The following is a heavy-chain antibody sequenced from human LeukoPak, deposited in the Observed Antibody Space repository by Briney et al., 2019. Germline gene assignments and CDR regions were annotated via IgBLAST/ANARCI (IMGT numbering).Heavy chain of an antibody. J-gene: IGHJ4*02. CDR1: GYSISSGYY. V-gene: IGHV4-38-2*02. Sequence: SETLSLTCTVSGYSISSGYYWGWTRQPPGKGLEWIGSIYHSGSTYYNPSLKSRVTISVDTSKNQFSLKLSSVTAADTAVYYCARRGNLRVLRFWGQGTLVTVSS. CDR3: ARRGNLRVLRF. CDR2: IYHSGST. D-gene: IGHD3-3*01.